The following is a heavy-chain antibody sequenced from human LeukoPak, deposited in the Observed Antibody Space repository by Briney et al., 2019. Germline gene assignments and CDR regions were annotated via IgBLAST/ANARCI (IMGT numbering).Heavy chain of an antibody. J-gene: IGHJ5*02. CDR2: IYTSGST. CDR3: ARDPRIAAAGNWFDP. D-gene: IGHD6-13*01. V-gene: IGHV4-4*07. CDR1: GGSISSYY. Sequence: SETLSLTCTVSGGSISSYYWSWIRQPAGKGLEWIGRIYTSGSTNYNPSLKSRGTMSVDTSKNQFSLKLSSVTAADTAVYYCARDPRIAAAGNWFDPWGQGTLVTVSS.